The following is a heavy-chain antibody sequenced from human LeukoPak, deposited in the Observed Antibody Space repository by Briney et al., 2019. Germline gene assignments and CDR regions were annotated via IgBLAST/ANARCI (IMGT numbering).Heavy chain of an antibody. CDR3: ARYRPNTSLDY. D-gene: IGHD4-11*01. Sequence: TGGSLRLSRAASGFTVGSNYMSWVRQAPGKGLEWVSVIYSGGSTYYADSVKGRFTISRDNSKNTLYLQMNSLRAEDTAVYYCARYRPNTSLDYWGQGTLVTVSS. CDR1: GFTVGSNY. CDR2: IYSGGST. V-gene: IGHV3-53*01. J-gene: IGHJ4*02.